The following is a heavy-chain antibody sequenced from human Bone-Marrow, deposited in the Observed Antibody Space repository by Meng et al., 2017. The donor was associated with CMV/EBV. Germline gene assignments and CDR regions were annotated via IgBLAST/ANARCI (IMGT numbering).Heavy chain of an antibody. Sequence: GESLKISCAASGFTFSSYGMHWVRQAPGKGLEWVAFIRYDGSNKYYADSVKGRFTISRDNSKNTLYLQMNSLRAEDTAVDYCAKVPNRTGTKVDPRLPDYWGQGTLVTVSS. CDR2: IRYDGSNK. J-gene: IGHJ4*02. CDR3: AKVPNRTGTKVDPRLPDY. CDR1: GFTFSSYG. V-gene: IGHV3-30*02. D-gene: IGHD1-7*01.